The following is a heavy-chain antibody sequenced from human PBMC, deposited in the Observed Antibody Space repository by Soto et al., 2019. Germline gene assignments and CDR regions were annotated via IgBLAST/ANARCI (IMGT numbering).Heavy chain of an antibody. CDR2: IYYTGYTSSGIT. Sequence: QLQLQESGPGLVKPSETLSLSCSVSGGSISDSAFYWGWIRQPPGKGLERIGNIYYTGYTSSGITYYNPSLKSRASISVDTSRNQFSLRLSSVTAADTAVYHCTRHVAYHYYIDVWAKGTTVTVS. CDR1: GGSISDSAFY. D-gene: IGHD2-15*01. CDR3: TRHVAYHYYIDV. J-gene: IGHJ6*03. V-gene: IGHV4-39*01.